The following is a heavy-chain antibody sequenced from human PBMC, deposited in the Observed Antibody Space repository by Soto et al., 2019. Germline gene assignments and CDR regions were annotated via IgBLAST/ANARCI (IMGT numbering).Heavy chain of an antibody. J-gene: IGHJ4*02. V-gene: IGHV3-15*01. Sequence: GGSLRLSCAASGFTFSNAWMSWVRQAPGKGLEWVGRIKNKADGGTTDYAAPVKGRFTISRDDLKNTVYLQMNSLKTEDTAVYYCTTDDPINKYLGQGTLVTVSS. CDR1: GFTFSNAW. CDR3: TTDDPINKY. CDR2: IKNKADGGTT.